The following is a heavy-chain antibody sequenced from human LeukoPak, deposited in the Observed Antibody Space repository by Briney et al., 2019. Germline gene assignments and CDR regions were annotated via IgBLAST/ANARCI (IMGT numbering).Heavy chain of an antibody. Sequence: GGSLRLSCVASGFTFTNYAMSWVRQAPGKGLEWVSAISGSGGSTYYADSVKGRFIISRDNSKNTLYLHMSSLRGEDTALYYCAAGSGWKPYYYDYYMDVWGKGTTVTVSS. V-gene: IGHV3-23*01. J-gene: IGHJ6*03. CDR1: GFTFTNYA. D-gene: IGHD6-19*01. CDR3: AAGSGWKPYYYDYYMDV. CDR2: ISGSGGST.